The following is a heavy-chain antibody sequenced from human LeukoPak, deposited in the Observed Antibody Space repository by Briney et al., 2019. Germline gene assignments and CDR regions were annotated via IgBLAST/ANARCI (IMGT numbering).Heavy chain of an antibody. D-gene: IGHD1-26*01. J-gene: IGHJ4*02. CDR3: ARLYGSYFGY. Sequence: GESLKISCKASGYVFTSYWIGWGGRWPGKGREWMGIIYPGDSDTRYSPSFQGQVTISADKSITTAYLQWSSLKASDTAMYYCARLYGSYFGYWGQGTLVTVSS. CDR2: IYPGDSDT. CDR1: GYVFTSYW. V-gene: IGHV5-51*01.